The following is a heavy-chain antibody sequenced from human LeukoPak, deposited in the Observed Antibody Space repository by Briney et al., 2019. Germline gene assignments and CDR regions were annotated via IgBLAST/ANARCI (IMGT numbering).Heavy chain of an antibody. V-gene: IGHV4-34*01. J-gene: IGHJ6*03. D-gene: IGHD3-3*01. Sequence: PSETLSLTCAVYGGSFSGYYWSWIRQPPGKGLEWIGEINHSGSTNYNPSLKSRVTISVDTSKNQFSLKLSSVTAADTAVYYCARTRRGTIFGVVTRDYYYYMDVWGKGTTVTVSS. CDR3: ARTRRGTIFGVVTRDYYYYMDV. CDR2: INHSGST. CDR1: GGSFSGYY.